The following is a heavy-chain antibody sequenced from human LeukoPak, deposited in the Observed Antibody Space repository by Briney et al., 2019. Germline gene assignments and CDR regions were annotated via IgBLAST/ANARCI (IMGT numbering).Heavy chain of an antibody. V-gene: IGHV3-30*02. CDR2: IRYDGSNK. J-gene: IGHJ4*02. CDR3: AKKRTAENYFDY. CDR1: GFTFSSYG. D-gene: IGHD1/OR15-1a*01. Sequence: PGGSLRLSCAASGFTFSSYGMHWVRQAPGKGLEWVAFIRYDGSNKYYADSVKGRFTISRDNSKNTLYLQMNSLRPEDTAVYYCAKKRTAENYFDYWGQGTLVTVYS.